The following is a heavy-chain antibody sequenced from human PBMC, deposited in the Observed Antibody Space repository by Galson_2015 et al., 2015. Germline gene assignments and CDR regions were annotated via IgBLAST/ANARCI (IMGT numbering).Heavy chain of an antibody. CDR3: ARYSSGWYLDY. D-gene: IGHD6-19*01. V-gene: IGHV3-33*01. Sequence: SLRLSCAASGFTFSSYGMHWVRQAPGKGLEWVAVIWYDGSNKYYADSVKGRFTISRDNSKNTLYLQMNSLRAEDTAVYYCARYSSGWYLDYWGQGTLVTVSS. CDR1: GFTFSSYG. J-gene: IGHJ4*02. CDR2: IWYDGSNK.